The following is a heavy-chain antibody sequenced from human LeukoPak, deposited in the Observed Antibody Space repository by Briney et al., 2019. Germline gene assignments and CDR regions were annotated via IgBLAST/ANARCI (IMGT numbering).Heavy chain of an antibody. CDR2: FDPEDGET. D-gene: IGHD2-15*01. CDR1: GYTLTELS. Sequence: ASVKVSCKVSGYTLTELSMHWVRQAPGKGLEWMGGFDPEDGETIYAQKFQGRVTMTEDTSTDTAYMELSSLRSEDTAVYYCARGQGVVVKDWFDPWGQGTLVTVSS. J-gene: IGHJ5*02. V-gene: IGHV1-24*01. CDR3: ARGQGVVVKDWFDP.